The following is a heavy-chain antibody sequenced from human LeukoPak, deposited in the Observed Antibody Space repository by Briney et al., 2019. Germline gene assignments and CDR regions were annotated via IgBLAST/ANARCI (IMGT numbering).Heavy chain of an antibody. D-gene: IGHD4-17*01. V-gene: IGHV4-30-2*01. CDR2: IYHSGST. J-gene: IGHJ5*02. Sequence: SQTLSLTCAVSGGSISSGGYSWSWIRQPPGKGLERIGYIYHSGSTYYDPSLKSRVTISVNRSKNQFSLKLSSVTAADTAVYYCARADGDYPNWFDPWGQGTLVTVSS. CDR1: GGSISSGGYS. CDR3: ARADGDYPNWFDP.